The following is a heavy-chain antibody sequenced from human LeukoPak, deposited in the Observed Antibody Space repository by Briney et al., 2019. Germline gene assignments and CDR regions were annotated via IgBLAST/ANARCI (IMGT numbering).Heavy chain of an antibody. Sequence: PGGSLRLSCAASGFTFSSYAMSWVRQAPGKRLEWVSAISGSGGSTYYADSVKGRFTISRDNSKNTLYLQMNSLRAEDTAVYYCAKDRWYQLLRDWFDPWGQGTLVTVSS. CDR1: GFTFSSYA. V-gene: IGHV3-23*01. CDR2: ISGSGGST. CDR3: AKDRWYQLLRDWFDP. J-gene: IGHJ5*02. D-gene: IGHD2-2*01.